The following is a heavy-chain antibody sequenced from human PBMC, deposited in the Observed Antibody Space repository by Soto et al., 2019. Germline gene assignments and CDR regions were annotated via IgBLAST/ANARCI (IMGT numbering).Heavy chain of an antibody. Sequence: GGSLRLSCAASGFTFTSYSMNWVRQAPGKGLEWVSSISSTSNYIYYGDSMKGRFTISRDNAKNSLYLEMNSLRAEDTAVYYCARESEDLTSNFDYWGQGTLVTVSS. V-gene: IGHV3-21*06. CDR1: GFTFTSYS. CDR2: ISSTSNYI. J-gene: IGHJ4*02. CDR3: ARESEDLTSNFDY.